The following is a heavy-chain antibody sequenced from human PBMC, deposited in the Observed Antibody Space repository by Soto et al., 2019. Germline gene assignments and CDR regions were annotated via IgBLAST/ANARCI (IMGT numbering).Heavy chain of an antibody. CDR2: IYHSGST. J-gene: IGHJ5*02. D-gene: IGHD3-3*01. Sequence: QVQLQESGPGLVKPSGTLSLTCAVSGGSISSSNWWSWVRQPPGTGLEWIGEIYHSGSTNYNPSLQCRVTISVAKSKNQFNLKLSSVTAADTAVYYCARDSGDLSWRKDWFDPWGQGTLVTVSS. V-gene: IGHV4-4*02. CDR1: GGSISSSNW. CDR3: ARDSGDLSWRKDWFDP.